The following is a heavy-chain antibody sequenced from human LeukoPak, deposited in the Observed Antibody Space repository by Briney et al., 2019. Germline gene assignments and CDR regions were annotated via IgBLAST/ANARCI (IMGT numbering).Heavy chain of an antibody. CDR2: IKQDGSEK. V-gene: IGHV3-7*01. Sequence: PGGSLRLSCAASGFTFRSYWMSWVRQAPGKGLEWVANIKQDGSEKYYVDSVKGRFTISRDNAKNSLYLQMNSLRAEDTAVYYCAREWGMRYGMDVWGQGTTVTVSS. CDR3: AREWGMRYGMDV. D-gene: IGHD3-16*01. CDR1: GFTFRSYW. J-gene: IGHJ6*02.